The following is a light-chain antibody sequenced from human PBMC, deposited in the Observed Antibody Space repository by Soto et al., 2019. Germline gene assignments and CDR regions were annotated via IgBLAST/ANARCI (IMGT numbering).Light chain of an antibody. Sequence: DIRMTQSPSSLSASVGDTVTITCRASQGISDYLSWFQHKPGEAPKLLIYTASSLQGGVPLRFSGAGSRTDFSLTISGLQPEDSATYYCQQTNTFPWTFGQGTRVDIK. J-gene: IGKJ1*01. CDR1: QGISDY. CDR3: QQTNTFPWT. CDR2: TAS. V-gene: IGKV1-39*01.